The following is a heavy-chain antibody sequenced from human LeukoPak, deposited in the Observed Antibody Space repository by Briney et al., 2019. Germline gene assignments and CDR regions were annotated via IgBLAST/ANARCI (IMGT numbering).Heavy chain of an antibody. J-gene: IGHJ4*02. Sequence: SETLSLTCAVYGGSFSGYYWSWIRQPPGKGLEWLGEINHSGSTNYNPSLKSRVTISVDTSKNQFSLKLSSVTAADTAVYYCARRYYGSGSYSLNYWGQGTLVTVSS. V-gene: IGHV4-34*01. CDR3: ARRYYGSGSYSLNY. CDR1: GGSFSGYY. D-gene: IGHD3-10*01. CDR2: INHSGST.